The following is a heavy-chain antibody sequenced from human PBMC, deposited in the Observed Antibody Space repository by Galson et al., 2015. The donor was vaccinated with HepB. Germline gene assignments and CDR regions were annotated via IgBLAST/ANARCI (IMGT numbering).Heavy chain of an antibody. Sequence: SVKVSCKASGGTFSSYAISWVRQAPGQGLEWMGGIIPIFGTANYAQKFQGRVTITADKSTSTAYMELSSLRSEGTAVYYCARDGIAVAGPSDYWGQGTLVTVSS. CDR1: GGTFSSYA. CDR2: IIPIFGTA. J-gene: IGHJ4*02. D-gene: IGHD6-19*01. CDR3: ARDGIAVAGPSDY. V-gene: IGHV1-69*06.